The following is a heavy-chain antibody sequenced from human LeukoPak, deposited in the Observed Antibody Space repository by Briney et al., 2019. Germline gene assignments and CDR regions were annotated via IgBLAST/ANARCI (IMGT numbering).Heavy chain of an antibody. J-gene: IGHJ4*02. CDR3: AKGWFGEPLDY. D-gene: IGHD3-10*01. CDR2: ISYDGSNK. V-gene: IGHV3-30*18. CDR1: GFTFSSHG. Sequence: GGSLRLSCAASGFTFSSHGMHWVRQAPGKGLEWVAVISYDGSNKYYADSVKGRFTISRDHSKSTLYLQMNSLRAEDTAVYYCAKGWFGEPLDYGGQGTLVTVS.